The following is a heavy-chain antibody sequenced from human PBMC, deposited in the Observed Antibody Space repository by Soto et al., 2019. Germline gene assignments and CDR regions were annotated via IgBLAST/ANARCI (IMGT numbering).Heavy chain of an antibody. J-gene: IGHJ4*02. V-gene: IGHV3-23*01. CDR3: AKDAVYGDGLWLAGN. CDR2: MTGSGGDI. CDR1: GFSVGTYA. D-gene: IGHD2-21*02. Sequence: EVQLLESGGGLVQPGGSLRLSCAASGFSVGTYAMMWVRQPPGKGQEWVAGMTGSGGDIRYADPVKGRFTISKDNSKNTLYLQMNNVRAGDTAIYYRAKDAVYGDGLWLAGNWGQGTLVTVSS.